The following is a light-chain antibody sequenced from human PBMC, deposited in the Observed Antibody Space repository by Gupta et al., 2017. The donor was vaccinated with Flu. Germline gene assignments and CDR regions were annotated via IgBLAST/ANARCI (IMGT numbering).Light chain of an antibody. J-gene: IGKJ5*01. CDR3: QQDGSSPIT. Sequence: ELVLTQSPGTLSLSPGERATLSCRASQSVSGSYLAWYQQKPGQAPRLLIYGASSRATGIPDRFSGSGSGTDFTLTISRLEPEDFAVYYCQQDGSSPITFGQGTRLEIK. CDR1: QSVSGSY. CDR2: GAS. V-gene: IGKV3-20*01.